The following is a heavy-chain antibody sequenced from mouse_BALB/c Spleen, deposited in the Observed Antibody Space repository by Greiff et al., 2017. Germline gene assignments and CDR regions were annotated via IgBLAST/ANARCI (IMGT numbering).Heavy chain of an antibody. D-gene: IGHD2-4*01. Sequence: EVQLQESGGGLVKPGGSLKLSCAASGFTFSSYAMSWVRQSPEKRLEWVAEISSGGSYTYYPDTVTGRFTISRDNAKNTLYLEMSSLRSEDTAMYYCARRNYDYPTRYYFDYWGQGTTLTVSS. CDR1: GFTFSSYA. J-gene: IGHJ2*01. CDR3: ARRNYDYPTRYYFDY. CDR2: ISSGGSYT. V-gene: IGHV5-9-4*01.